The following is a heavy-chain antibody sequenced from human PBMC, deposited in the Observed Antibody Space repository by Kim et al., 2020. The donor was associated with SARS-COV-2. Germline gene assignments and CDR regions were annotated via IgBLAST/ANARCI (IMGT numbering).Heavy chain of an antibody. J-gene: IGHJ4*02. CDR2: INAGNGNT. Sequence: ASVKVSCKASGYTFTSYAMHWVRQAPGQRLEWMGWINAGNGNTKYSQKFQGRVTITRDTSASTAYMELSSLRSEDTAVYYCARDHSYYYGSGIFDYWGQGTLVTVSS. D-gene: IGHD3-10*01. V-gene: IGHV1-3*01. CDR3: ARDHSYYYGSGIFDY. CDR1: GYTFTSYA.